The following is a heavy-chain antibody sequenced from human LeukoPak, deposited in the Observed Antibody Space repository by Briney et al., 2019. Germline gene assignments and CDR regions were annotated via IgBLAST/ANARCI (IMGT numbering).Heavy chain of an antibody. V-gene: IGHV4-4*07. D-gene: IGHD3-3*01. Sequence: PSETLSLTCTVSGGSISGYYWSWIRQPAGKGLEWIGRIYTSGSTNYNPSLKSRVTMSVDTSKNQFSLKLSSVTAADTAVYYCARLSEWLERYFDYWGQGTLVTVSS. J-gene: IGHJ4*02. CDR2: IYTSGST. CDR1: GGSISGYY. CDR3: ARLSEWLERYFDY.